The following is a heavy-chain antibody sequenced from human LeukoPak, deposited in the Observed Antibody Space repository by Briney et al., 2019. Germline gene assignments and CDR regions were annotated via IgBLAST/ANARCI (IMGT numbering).Heavy chain of an antibody. V-gene: IGHV3-7*01. D-gene: IGHD3-3*01. CDR3: ARELSWSGRDY. Sequence: GGSLRLSCAASGFTFSGSWVSWVRQAPGKGLEWVANINQDGSAKNYLDSVKGRFTISIDRGKNSLYLQMNSLRYEDTGVYYCARELSWSGRDYWGQGTLVTVSS. CDR2: INQDGSAK. J-gene: IGHJ4*02. CDR1: GFTFSGSW.